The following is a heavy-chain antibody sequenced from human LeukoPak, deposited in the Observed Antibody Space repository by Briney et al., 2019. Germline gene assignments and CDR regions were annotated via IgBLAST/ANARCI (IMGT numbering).Heavy chain of an antibody. Sequence: ASVKVSCKVSGYTLTELSMHWVRQAPGKGLEWMGGFDPEDGETIYAQKFQGRVTMTEDTSTDTAYMELSSLRSEDTAVYYCASNSNYYDSSGYPGAFDIWGQGTMVTVSS. D-gene: IGHD3-22*01. CDR3: ASNSNYYDSSGYPGAFDI. V-gene: IGHV1-24*01. CDR1: GYTLTELS. J-gene: IGHJ3*02. CDR2: FDPEDGET.